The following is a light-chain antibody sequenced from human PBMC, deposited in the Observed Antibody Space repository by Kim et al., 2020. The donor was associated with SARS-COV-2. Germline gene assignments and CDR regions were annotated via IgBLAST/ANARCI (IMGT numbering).Light chain of an antibody. V-gene: IGLV3-1*01. CDR1: KVGGKC. CDR3: QAWDSSTWV. J-gene: IGLJ3*02. CDR2: QDS. Sequence: PGQTAGVAGAAGKVGGKCVCWYEQRRGQCPVLVISQDSKRPSGIPERCSGSSSGNTATLTVSGTQAMDEADYYCQAWDSSTWVFGGGTQLTVL.